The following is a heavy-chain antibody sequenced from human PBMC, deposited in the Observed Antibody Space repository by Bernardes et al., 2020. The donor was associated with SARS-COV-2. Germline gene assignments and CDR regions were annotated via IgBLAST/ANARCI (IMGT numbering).Heavy chain of an antibody. J-gene: IGHJ4*02. CDR1: GGSFSGYY. CDR2: INHSGST. CDR3: ARGCRPRWAAYCGGETLDY. V-gene: IGHV4-34*01. D-gene: IGHD2-21*01. Sequence: SETLSLTCAVYGGSFSGYYWSWIRQPPGKGLEWIGEINHSGSTNYNPSLKSRVTISVDTSKNQFSLKLSSVTAADTAVYYCARGCRPRWAAYCGGETLDYWGQGTLVTVSS.